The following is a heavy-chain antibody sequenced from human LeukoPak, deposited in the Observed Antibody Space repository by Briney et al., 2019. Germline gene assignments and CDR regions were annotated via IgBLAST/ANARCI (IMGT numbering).Heavy chain of an antibody. Sequence: SETLSLTCTVSGGSVSSGSFYWSWIRQPPGKGLQWIGYIYYSGSTNYNPSLQSRVTISVDTSKNQFSLKLSSVTAADTAVYYCARDRPGYSSYFDPWGQGTLVTVSS. CDR1: GGSVSSGSFY. V-gene: IGHV4-61*01. CDR3: ARDRPGYSSYFDP. J-gene: IGHJ5*02. CDR2: IYYSGST. D-gene: IGHD6-19*01.